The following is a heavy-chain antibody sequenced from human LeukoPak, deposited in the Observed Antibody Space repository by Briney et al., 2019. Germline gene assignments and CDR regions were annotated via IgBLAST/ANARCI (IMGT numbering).Heavy chain of an antibody. CDR1: RFTFNTYA. J-gene: IGHJ4*02. D-gene: IGHD3-10*01. Sequence: PGGSLRLSCAASRFTFNTYAMSWVRQAPGKGLEWVSAISGSGGSTYYADSVKGRFTISRDNSKNTLYLQMTSLRAEDTAVYYCAKDGLVWFGELSWGQGTLVTVSS. V-gene: IGHV3-23*01. CDR3: AKDGLVWFGELS. CDR2: ISGSGGST.